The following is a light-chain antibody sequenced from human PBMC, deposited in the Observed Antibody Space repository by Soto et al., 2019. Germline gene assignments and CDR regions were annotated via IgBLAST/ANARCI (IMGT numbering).Light chain of an antibody. Sequence: EIVLTQSPGTLSLSPGESATLSCRASQSVNSNFFAWYQQKPGQAPRLLIYAVSTRATGIPDRFTGSGSGTDFPLTIRGRGPEYFAIFYCQQYGNSPRIFGPGTRVDIQ. CDR2: AVS. CDR3: QQYGNSPRI. V-gene: IGKV3-20*01. J-gene: IGKJ2*01. CDR1: QSVNSNF.